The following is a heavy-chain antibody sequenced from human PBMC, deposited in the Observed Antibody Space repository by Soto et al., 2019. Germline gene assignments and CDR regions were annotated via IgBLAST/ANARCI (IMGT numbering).Heavy chain of an antibody. D-gene: IGHD3-10*01. Sequence: ASVKVSCKVSGYTFTSYGISWVRQAPGQGLEWMGWISAYNGNTNYAQKLQGRVTMTTDTSTSTAYMELRSLRSDDTAVYYCERDRGYYYGWDPGSGMDVWGQGTTVTVSS. CDR2: ISAYNGNT. J-gene: IGHJ6*02. CDR3: ERDRGYYYGWDPGSGMDV. CDR1: GYTFTSYG. V-gene: IGHV1-18*01.